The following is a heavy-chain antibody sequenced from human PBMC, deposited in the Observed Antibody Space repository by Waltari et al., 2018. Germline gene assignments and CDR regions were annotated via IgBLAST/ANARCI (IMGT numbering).Heavy chain of an antibody. CDR2: ISYDENVK. CDR1: GFTFSTSD. V-gene: IGHV3-30*04. D-gene: IGHD6-13*01. J-gene: IGHJ4*02. CDR3: ARGLYSARGQFDY. Sequence: QVQVVESGGGVVQSGRSMRLSVATPGFTFSTSDLHWVRQAPGKGLEWVAFISYDENVKHYADSVKGRFTISRDNSKNTLYLQMNSLGAEDTALYHCARGLYSARGQFDYWGQGTLVTVSS.